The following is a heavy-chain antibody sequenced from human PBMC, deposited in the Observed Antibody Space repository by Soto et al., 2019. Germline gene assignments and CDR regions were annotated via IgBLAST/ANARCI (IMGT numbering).Heavy chain of an antibody. Sequence: EVQLVESGGGLVQPGRSLRLSCASSGFTFDDYAMHWVRHVPGQGLEWVSGINWNSGSIGYGDSVKGRFAISRDNAKNSLHLQMNSLSAEDTAFYYCVKDESINWYSGHFRHWGQGTLVTVSS. D-gene: IGHD6-13*01. CDR1: GFTFDDYA. J-gene: IGHJ1*01. CDR3: VKDESINWYSGHFRH. V-gene: IGHV3-9*01. CDR2: INWNSGSI.